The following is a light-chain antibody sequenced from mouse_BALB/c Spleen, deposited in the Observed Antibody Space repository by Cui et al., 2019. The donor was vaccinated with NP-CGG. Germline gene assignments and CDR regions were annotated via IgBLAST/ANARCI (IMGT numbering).Light chain of an antibody. J-gene: IGLJ1*01. Sequence: QAVVTQETALTTSPGETVTLTCRSSTGAVTTSNYANWVQEKPDHLFTGLIGGTNNRPPGVPARFSGSLIGDKAALTITGAQIEDEAIYFCALWYSNHWVFGGGTNLTVL. V-gene: IGLV1*01. CDR3: ALWYSNHWV. CDR2: GTN. CDR1: TGAVTTSNY.